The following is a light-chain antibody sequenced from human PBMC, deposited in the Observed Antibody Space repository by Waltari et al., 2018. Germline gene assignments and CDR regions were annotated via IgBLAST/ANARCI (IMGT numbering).Light chain of an antibody. CDR3: ATWDDSLNGPV. J-gene: IGLJ2*01. CDR1: NSNIGRNT. V-gene: IGLV1-44*01. CDR2: NNF. Sequence: QSVLTQPPSASGTPRQRVTISCSGSNSNIGRNTVNWYQQFPGAVPTLLVYNNFQRPSGVPDRFSGSKSGTSASLAILGVRPEDEADYYCATWDDSLNGPVFGGGTKLTVL.